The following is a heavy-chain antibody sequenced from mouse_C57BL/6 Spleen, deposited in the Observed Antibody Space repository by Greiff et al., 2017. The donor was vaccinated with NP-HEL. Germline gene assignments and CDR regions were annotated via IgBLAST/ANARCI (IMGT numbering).Heavy chain of an antibody. D-gene: IGHD2-5*01. V-gene: IGHV1-55*01. J-gene: IGHJ2*01. CDR1: GYTFTSYW. CDR3: ARAYDSNFEDFDY. CDR2: IYPGSGST. Sequence: QVQLQQPGAELVKPGASVKMSCKASGYTFTSYWITWVKQRPGQGLEWLGDIYPGSGSTNYNEKFKSKATLTVDTSSSTAYMQLSSLTSEDSAVYYCARAYDSNFEDFDYWGQGTTLTVSS.